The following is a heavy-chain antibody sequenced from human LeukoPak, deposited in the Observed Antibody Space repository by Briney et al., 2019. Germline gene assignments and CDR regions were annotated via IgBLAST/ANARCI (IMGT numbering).Heavy chain of an antibody. CDR2: MNPNSGNT. J-gene: IGHJ4*02. D-gene: IGHD3-10*01. V-gene: IGHV1-8*01. Sequence: ASVKVSCKASGYTFTSYDINWVRQATGQGLEWMGWMNPNSGNTGYAQKFQGRVTMTRNTSISTAYMELRSLRSDDTAVYYCARDVRGYYYGSGTPTAPDYWGQGTLVTVSS. CDR3: ARDVRGYYYGSGTPTAPDY. CDR1: GYTFTSYD.